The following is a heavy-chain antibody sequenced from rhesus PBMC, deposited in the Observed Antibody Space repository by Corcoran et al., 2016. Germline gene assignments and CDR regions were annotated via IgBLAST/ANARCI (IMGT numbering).Heavy chain of an antibody. CDR3: ARGPIVVIKYGLDS. CDR2: SNGNRGST. CDR1: GASISSSW. D-gene: IGHD3-28*01. J-gene: IGHJ6*01. Sequence: QVQLQESGPGLVKPSETLSLTCAVSGASISSSWWSWFRQPPGKGLEWIGESNGNRGSTYYKPSLKSRVTISKDASKNQFSLKLSSVTAADTAVYYCARGPIVVIKYGLDSWGQGVVVTVSS. V-gene: IGHV4-80*01.